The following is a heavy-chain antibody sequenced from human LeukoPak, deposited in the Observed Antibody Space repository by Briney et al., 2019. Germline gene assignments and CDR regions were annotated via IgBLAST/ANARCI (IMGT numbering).Heavy chain of an antibody. V-gene: IGHV1-69*02. Sequence: GASVKVSCKASGGTFSSYTISWVRQAPGQGLEWMGRIIPTLGIANYAQKFQGRVTITADKSTSTAYMELSSLRSEDTAVYYCASGVAVAGTPSLFDYWGQGTLVTVSS. J-gene: IGHJ4*02. D-gene: IGHD6-19*01. CDR3: ASGVAVAGTPSLFDY. CDR2: IIPTLGIA. CDR1: GGTFSSYT.